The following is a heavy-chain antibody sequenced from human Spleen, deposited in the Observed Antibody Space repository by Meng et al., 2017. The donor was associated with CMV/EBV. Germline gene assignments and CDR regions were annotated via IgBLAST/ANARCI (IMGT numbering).Heavy chain of an antibody. D-gene: IGHD5-24*01. J-gene: IGHJ4*02. CDR2: IYPGDSDT. Sequence: CKASGSRFTTYWIGWVRQMPGKGLEWMGIIYPGDSDTRYSPSFQGQVTISADKSITTAYLQWSSLKASDTAMYYCAKLNGQMAAHYWGQGTLVTVSS. CDR1: GSRFTTYW. CDR3: AKLNGQMAAHY. V-gene: IGHV5-51*01.